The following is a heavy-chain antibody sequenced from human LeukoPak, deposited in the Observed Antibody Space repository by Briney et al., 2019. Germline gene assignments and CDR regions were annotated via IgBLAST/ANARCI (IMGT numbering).Heavy chain of an antibody. CDR2: IKPDGSET. D-gene: IGHD3-10*01. V-gene: IGHV3-7*01. CDR1: GFPFKGYW. J-gene: IGHJ4*02. Sequence: GGSLRLSCVASGFPFKGYWMTWVRQSPGKGLDWVANIKPDGSETNCLDSVKGRFTISRDNARDSLFLEMNNLRVDDTAVYYCARDGGELWPLDEWGQGILVTVSS. CDR3: ARDGGELWPLDE.